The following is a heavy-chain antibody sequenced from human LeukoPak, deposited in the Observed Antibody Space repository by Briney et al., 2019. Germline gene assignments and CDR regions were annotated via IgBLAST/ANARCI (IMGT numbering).Heavy chain of an antibody. Sequence: ASVKVSCKASGYTFTSYDINWVRQATGQGLEWMGWMNPNSGNTGYAQKFQGRVTMTRNTSISTAYMELRSLRSEDTAVYYCARGQRPSITIFGVVTRKYYFDYWGQGTLVTVS. CDR1: GYTFTSYD. CDR3: ARGQRPSITIFGVVTRKYYFDY. CDR2: MNPNSGNT. J-gene: IGHJ4*02. D-gene: IGHD3-3*01. V-gene: IGHV1-8*01.